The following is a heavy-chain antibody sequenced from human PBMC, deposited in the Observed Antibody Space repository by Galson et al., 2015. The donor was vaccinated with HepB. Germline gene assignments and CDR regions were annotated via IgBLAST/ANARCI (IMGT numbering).Heavy chain of an antibody. Sequence: SLRLSCAASGFTFSSYAMSWVRQAPGKGLEWVSAISGSGGSTYYADSVKGRFTISRDNSKNTLYLQMNSLRAEDTAVYYCAKDRDPAPRFLNWFDPWGQGTLVAVSS. CDR3: AKDRDPAPRFLNWFDP. J-gene: IGHJ5*02. V-gene: IGHV3-23*01. CDR2: ISGSGGST. D-gene: IGHD2/OR15-2a*01. CDR1: GFTFSSYA.